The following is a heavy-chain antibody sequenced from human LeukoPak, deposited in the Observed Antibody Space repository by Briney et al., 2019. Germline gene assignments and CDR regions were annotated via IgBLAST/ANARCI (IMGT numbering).Heavy chain of an antibody. CDR1: GYTFTGYY. CDR3: VRGATVTTEQNWFDP. V-gene: IGHV1-2*02. Sequence: ASVKVSCKASGYTFTGYYMHWVRQAPGQGLEWMGWINPNSGGTNYAQKFQGRVTMTRDTSISTAYMELSRLRSDDTAVYYCVRGATVTTEQNWFDPWGQGTLVTVSS. J-gene: IGHJ5*02. CDR2: INPNSGGT. D-gene: IGHD4-17*01.